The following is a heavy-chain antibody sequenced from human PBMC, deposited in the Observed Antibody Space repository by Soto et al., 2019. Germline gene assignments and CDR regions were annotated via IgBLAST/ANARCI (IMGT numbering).Heavy chain of an antibody. Sequence: ASVKVSFKASGYTFTSYYIHCVRQAPGQGLEWMGIISPSAGSTNYAQNMQGRVTLTRDTSRNSVYRELSSLRSEDTAVYYCARGSSSLGFDYWGQGTLVTVSS. V-gene: IGHV1-46*04. D-gene: IGHD6-6*01. CDR3: ARGSSSLGFDY. CDR2: ISPSAGST. J-gene: IGHJ4*02. CDR1: GYTFTSYY.